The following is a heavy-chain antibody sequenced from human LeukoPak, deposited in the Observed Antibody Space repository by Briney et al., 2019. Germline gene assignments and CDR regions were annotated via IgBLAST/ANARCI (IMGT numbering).Heavy chain of an antibody. D-gene: IGHD2-15*01. V-gene: IGHV3-7*01. CDR3: ARFGYVAAVDV. CDR1: GFSFSAYW. Sequence: GGSLRLSCAASGFSFSAYWLTWVRQAPGTGLEWVANINPAGSETYYVDPVKGRFSISRDNAKNLVYLQMNSLRAEDTAVYHCARFGYVAAVDVWGQGTPVTVSS. J-gene: IGHJ4*02. CDR2: INPAGSET.